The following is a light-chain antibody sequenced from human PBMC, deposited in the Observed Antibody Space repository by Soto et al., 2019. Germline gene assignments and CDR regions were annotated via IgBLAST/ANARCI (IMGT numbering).Light chain of an antibody. Sequence: DIQMTQSPSSLSASVGDRVTITCRASQNVDNCVSWYQQTPGKAPKLLIYASSTLQSGVPSRFSGRGSGPGFTLTISGLQRGDLATYYCLHPHSAPATFGQGTRVDIK. CDR1: QNVDNC. V-gene: IGKV1-39*01. CDR2: ASS. CDR3: LHPHSAPAT. J-gene: IGKJ1*01.